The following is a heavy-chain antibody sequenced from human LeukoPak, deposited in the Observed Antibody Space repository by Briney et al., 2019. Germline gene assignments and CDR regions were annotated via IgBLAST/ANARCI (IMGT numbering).Heavy chain of an antibody. J-gene: IGHJ3*02. D-gene: IGHD1-14*01. CDR2: IYFSGGNT. CDR3: ARQPSGTAAFDI. Sequence: SETLSLTCAVSGGSISNYYWSWIRQPPGKELGWNGYIYFSGGNTNYNPSFKSRVTISVDTSKNQFFLRLTSVTAADTAVYYCARQPSGTAAFDIWGQGTVVTVSS. V-gene: IGHV4-59*08. CDR1: GGSISNYY.